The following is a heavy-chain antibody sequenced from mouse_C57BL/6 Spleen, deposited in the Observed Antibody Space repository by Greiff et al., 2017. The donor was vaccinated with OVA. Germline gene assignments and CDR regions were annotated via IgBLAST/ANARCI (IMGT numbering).Heavy chain of an antibody. CDR3: ARSTMVTTGCFDY. J-gene: IGHJ2*01. D-gene: IGHD2-2*01. CDR1: GYTFTDYY. Sequence: EVQLQQSGPELVKPGASVKISCKASGYTFTDYYMNWVKQSHGKSLEWIGDINPNNGGTSYNQKFKGKATLTVDKSSSTAYMELRSLTSEDSAVYYCARSTMVTTGCFDYWGQGTTLTVSS. V-gene: IGHV1-26*01. CDR2: INPNNGGT.